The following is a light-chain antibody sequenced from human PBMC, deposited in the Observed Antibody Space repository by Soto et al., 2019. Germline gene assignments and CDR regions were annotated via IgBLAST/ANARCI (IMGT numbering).Light chain of an antibody. J-gene: IGKJ4*01. CDR2: LGS. CDR3: MQALQTPFT. Sequence: DIVMTQSPLSLPVTPGEPASISCRSSKSLLHSNGYNYLDWYLQKPGQSPQLLIYLGSNRASGGPDRFSGSGSGTDFTLKISRVEAEDVGVYYCMQALQTPFTFGGGTKVEIK. CDR1: KSLLHSNGYNY. V-gene: IGKV2-28*01.